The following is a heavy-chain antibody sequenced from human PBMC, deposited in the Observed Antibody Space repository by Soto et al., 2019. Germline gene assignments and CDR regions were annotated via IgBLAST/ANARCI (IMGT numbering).Heavy chain of an antibody. CDR3: AKGTIAVAQPPTDFDY. J-gene: IGHJ4*02. CDR1: GFTFSSYA. D-gene: IGHD6-19*01. V-gene: IGHV3-23*01. CDR2: ISGSGGST. Sequence: EVQLLESGGGLVQPGGSLRLSCAASGFTFSSYAMSWVRQAPGKGLEWVSAISGSGGSTYYADSVKGRFTISRDNSKNTLYLQMNSLRAEDTAVYYCAKGTIAVAQPPTDFDYWGQGTLVTVSS.